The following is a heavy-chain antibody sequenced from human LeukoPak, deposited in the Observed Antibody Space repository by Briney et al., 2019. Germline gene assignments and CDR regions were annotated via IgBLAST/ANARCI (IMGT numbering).Heavy chain of an antibody. CDR3: ARLSGRDYNPRVFDY. CDR1: GFIFNNYW. J-gene: IGHJ4*02. CDR2: IKQDGGET. D-gene: IGHD4-11*01. Sequence: GGSLRLSCAASGFIFNNYWMTWVRRAPGKGLEWVATIKQDGGETCYVDSVKGRFTISRDNAKNSLCLQVNSLRAEDTAIYYCARLSGRDYNPRVFDYWGQGTLVTVSS. V-gene: IGHV3-7*03.